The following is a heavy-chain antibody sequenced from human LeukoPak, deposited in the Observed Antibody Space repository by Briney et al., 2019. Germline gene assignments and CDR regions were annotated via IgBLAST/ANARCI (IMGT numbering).Heavy chain of an antibody. CDR3: AKTTVPRRVDILTGYSYYYGMDV. CDR2: ISGSGGST. D-gene: IGHD3-9*01. J-gene: IGHJ6*02. CDR1: GFTFSSYA. V-gene: IGHV3-23*01. Sequence: GGSLRLSCAASGFTFSSYAMSWVRQAPGKGPEWVSAISGSGGSTYYADSVKGRFTISRDNSKNTLYLQMNSLRAEDTAVYYCAKTTVPRRVDILTGYSYYYGMDVWGQGTTVTVSS.